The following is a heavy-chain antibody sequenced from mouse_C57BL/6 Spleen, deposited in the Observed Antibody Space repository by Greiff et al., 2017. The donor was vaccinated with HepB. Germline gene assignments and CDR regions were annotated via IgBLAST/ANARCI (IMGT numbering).Heavy chain of an antibody. CDR3: ARSPYDSTRSWFAY. J-gene: IGHJ3*01. D-gene: IGHD2-4*01. CDR1: GYTFTSYW. Sequence: VQLQQPGAELVRPGSSVKLSCKASGYTFTSYWMHWVKQRPIQGLEWIGNIDPSDSETHYNQKFKDKATLTVDKSSSTAYMQLSSLTSEDSAVYYCARSPYDSTRSWFAYWGQGTLVTVPA. V-gene: IGHV1-52*01. CDR2: IDPSDSET.